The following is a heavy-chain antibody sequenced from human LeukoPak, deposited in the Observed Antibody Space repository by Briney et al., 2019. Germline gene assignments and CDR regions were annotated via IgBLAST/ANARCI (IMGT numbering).Heavy chain of an antibody. D-gene: IGHD1-1*01. Sequence: SGGSLRLSCAASRFTFNTYAVNWVRQAPGKGLEWVSAISGNGDITYYADSVRGRFTISRDNSKNTLYLQMNSLRAEDTAVYYCANANEITAMPLGAFDIWGQGTMVTVSS. CDR2: ISGNGDIT. CDR1: RFTFNTYA. J-gene: IGHJ3*02. CDR3: ANANEITAMPLGAFDI. V-gene: IGHV3-23*01.